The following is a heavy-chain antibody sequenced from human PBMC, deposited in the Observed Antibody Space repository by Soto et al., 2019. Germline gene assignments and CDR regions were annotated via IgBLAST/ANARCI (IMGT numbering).Heavy chain of an antibody. D-gene: IGHD6-6*01. CDR3: ARDFIAAHYFDY. J-gene: IGHJ4*02. V-gene: IGHV1-3*01. Sequence: VASVKVSCKASGYTFTSYAMHWVRQAPGQRLEWMGWINAGNGNTKYSQKFQGRVTITRDTSASTAYMELSSLRSEDTAVYYCARDFIAAHYFDYWGQGTLATVSS. CDR2: INAGNGNT. CDR1: GYTFTSYA.